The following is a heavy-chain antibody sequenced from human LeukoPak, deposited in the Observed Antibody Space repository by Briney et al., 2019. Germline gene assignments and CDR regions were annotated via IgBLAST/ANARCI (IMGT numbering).Heavy chain of an antibody. CDR1: GGSISSSSYY. D-gene: IGHD3-22*01. V-gene: IGHV4-39*07. J-gene: IGHJ5*02. CDR2: IYHSGST. CDR3: ARGTYYYDSSGYYEKWNWFDP. Sequence: SETLSLTCTVSGGSISSSSYYWGWIRQPPGKGLEWIGSIYHSGSTYYNPSLKSRVTISVDTSKNQFSLKLSSVTAADTAVYYCARGTYYYDSSGYYEKWNWFDPWGQGTLVTVSS.